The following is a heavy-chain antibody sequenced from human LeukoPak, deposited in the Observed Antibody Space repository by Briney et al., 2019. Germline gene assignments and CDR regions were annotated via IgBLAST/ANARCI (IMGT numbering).Heavy chain of an antibody. V-gene: IGHV3-7*03. J-gene: IGHJ4*02. CDR3: ARDFCSGGSCHEDY. D-gene: IGHD2-15*01. CDR1: GFTFSNYW. CDR2: IKQDGSEK. Sequence: GGSLRLSCSASGFTFSNYWMSWVRQAPGKGLEWVANIKQDGSEKYYVDSVKGRFNISRDNAKKSLYLQMNSLRAEDTAVYYCARDFCSGGSCHEDYWGQGTLVTVSS.